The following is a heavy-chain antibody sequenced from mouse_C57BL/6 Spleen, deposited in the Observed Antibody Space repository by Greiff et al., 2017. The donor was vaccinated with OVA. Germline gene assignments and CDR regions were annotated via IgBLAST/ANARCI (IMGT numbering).Heavy chain of an antibody. CDR3: ARVPTTVDV. CDR1: GYAFSSSW. V-gene: IGHV1-82*01. CDR2: IYPGDGDT. Sequence: QVQLKESGPELVKPGASVKISCKASGYAFSSSWMNWVKQRPGQGLEWIGRIYPGDGDTNYNGKFKSKATLTADKSSSTAYMQLSSLTSEDSAVYFCARVPTTVDVWGTGTTVTVSS. J-gene: IGHJ1*03. D-gene: IGHD1-1*01.